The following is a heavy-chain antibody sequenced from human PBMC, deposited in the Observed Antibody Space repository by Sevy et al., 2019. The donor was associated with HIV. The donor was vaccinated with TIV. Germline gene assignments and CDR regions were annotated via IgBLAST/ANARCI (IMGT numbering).Heavy chain of an antibody. V-gene: IGHV1-18*04. Sequence: ASVKVSCKASGYTFTSYGISWVRQAPGQGLEWMGWISAYNGNRNYAQKLQGRVTMTTDTSTSTAYMELRSLRSDDTAVYYCARSYYYDSSGYYGDYYFDYWGQGTLVTVSS. CDR3: ARSYYYDSSGYYGDYYFDY. CDR2: ISAYNGNR. D-gene: IGHD3-22*01. CDR1: GYTFTSYG. J-gene: IGHJ4*02.